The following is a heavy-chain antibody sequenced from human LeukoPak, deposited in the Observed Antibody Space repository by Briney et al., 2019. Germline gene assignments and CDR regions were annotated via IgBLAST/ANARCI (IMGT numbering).Heavy chain of an antibody. CDR2: ISSNGGST. V-gene: IGHV3-64D*09. CDR3: VKGYCSSISCFGDY. Sequence: PGGSLRLSCSASGFTFSSYAMHWVRQAPGKGLEYVSAISSNGGSTYYADSVKGRFTISRDNSKNTLYLQMSSLRAEDTAGYYCVKGYCSSISCFGDYWGQGTLVTFSS. D-gene: IGHD2-2*01. CDR1: GFTFSSYA. J-gene: IGHJ4*02.